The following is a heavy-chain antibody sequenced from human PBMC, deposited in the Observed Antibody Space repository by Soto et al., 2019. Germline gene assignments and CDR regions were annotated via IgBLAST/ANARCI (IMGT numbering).Heavy chain of an antibody. CDR2: ISNSRSIT. D-gene: IGHD3-3*01. J-gene: IGHJ4*02. Sequence: RRLSCAASGLTFISYAMSWVRQAPGQGLDWVSHISNSRSITTYANSVQSRLTISIDNFKNALYLHMNSLRPEDTAICYCAKVALAYYDFWSGVQGTLVPVSS. CDR3: AKVALAYYDFWS. CDR1: GLTFISYA. V-gene: IGHV3-23*01.